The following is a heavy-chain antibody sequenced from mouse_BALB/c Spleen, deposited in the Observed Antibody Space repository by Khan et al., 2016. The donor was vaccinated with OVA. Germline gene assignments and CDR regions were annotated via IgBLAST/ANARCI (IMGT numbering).Heavy chain of an antibody. V-gene: IGHV3-2*02. CDR3: ARSYGGDFDY. CDR1: GYSITSDYA. D-gene: IGHD1-1*02. Sequence: VQLKESGPGLVKPSQSLSLTCTVTGYSITSDYAWNWIRQFPGNKLEWMGHISYSGNTKYNPSLNSRISITRDTSKNPFFLQLNSVTTEDTATYYCARSYGGDFDYWGQGTTLTV. CDR2: ISYSGNT. J-gene: IGHJ2*01.